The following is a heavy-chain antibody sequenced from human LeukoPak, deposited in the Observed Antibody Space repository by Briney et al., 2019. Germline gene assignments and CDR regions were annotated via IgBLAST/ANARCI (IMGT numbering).Heavy chain of an antibody. CDR2: ISPDGSGS. CDR3: ARVDQPLLYGSLDY. Sequence: GGSLRLSCAASGFTFSSNWMHWVRQAPGKGLVWVSRISPDGSGSSYADSVKGRFTISRDNAKNTLYLQMNSLRAEDTAVYYCARVDQPLLYGSLDYWGQGTLVTVSS. J-gene: IGHJ4*02. V-gene: IGHV3-74*01. CDR1: GFTFSSNW. D-gene: IGHD2-2*02.